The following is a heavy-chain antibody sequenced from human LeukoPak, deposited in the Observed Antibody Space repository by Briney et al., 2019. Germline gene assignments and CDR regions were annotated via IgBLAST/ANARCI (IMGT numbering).Heavy chain of an antibody. CDR1: GGSISSSNW. D-gene: IGHD3-22*01. CDR3: ARDVSGYAWFDP. J-gene: IGHJ5*02. V-gene: IGHV4-61*02. CDR2: IYTSGST. Sequence: KPSETLSLTCAVSGGSISSSNWWSWVRQPAGKGLEWIGRIYTSGSTNYNPSLKSRVTISVDTSKNQFSLKLSSVTAADTAVYYCARDVSGYAWFDPWGQGTLVTVSS.